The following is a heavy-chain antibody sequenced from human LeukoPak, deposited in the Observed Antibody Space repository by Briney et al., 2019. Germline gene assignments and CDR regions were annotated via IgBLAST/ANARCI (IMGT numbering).Heavy chain of an antibody. V-gene: IGHV1-2*02. CDR3: ARGMNYGDYGSDY. CDR2: INPNSGDR. Sequence: ASVKVSCKASGYTFTGHYMHWARQAPGQGLEWMGWINPNSGDRNSAQKFQGRVTMTRNTSISTAYMELSSLRSEDTAVYYCARGMNYGDYGSDYWGQGTLVTVSS. CDR1: GYTFTGHY. J-gene: IGHJ4*02. D-gene: IGHD4-17*01.